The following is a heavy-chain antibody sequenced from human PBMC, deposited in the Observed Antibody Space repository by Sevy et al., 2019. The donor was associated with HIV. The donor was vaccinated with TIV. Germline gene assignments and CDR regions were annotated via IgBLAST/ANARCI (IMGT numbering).Heavy chain of an antibody. V-gene: IGHV1-69*13. J-gene: IGHJ4*02. CDR3: ARGGGNGWDYFDY. D-gene: IGHD6-19*01. Sequence: ASVKVSCKASGGTFSSYGISWVRQAPGQGLEWMGGIIPILGTANYPQKFQGRVTITADESTKTAYMELSSLRSEDTAVYYGARGGGNGWDYFDYWGQETLVTVSS. CDR1: GGTFSSYG. CDR2: IIPILGTA.